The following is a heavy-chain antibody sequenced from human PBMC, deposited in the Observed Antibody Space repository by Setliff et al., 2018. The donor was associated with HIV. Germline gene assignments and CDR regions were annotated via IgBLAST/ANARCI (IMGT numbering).Heavy chain of an antibody. D-gene: IGHD1-20*01. CDR3: AREGVYNWNSVDV. CDR2: ISSSSSTI. CDR1: GFTFSSYS. J-gene: IGHJ6*04. Sequence: LRLSCAASGFTFSSYSMNWVRQAPGKGLEWVSYISSSSSTIYYADPVKGRFTISRDNAKNSLYLQMNSLRAEDTAVYYCAREGVYNWNSVDVWGKGTTVTVSS. V-gene: IGHV3-48*01.